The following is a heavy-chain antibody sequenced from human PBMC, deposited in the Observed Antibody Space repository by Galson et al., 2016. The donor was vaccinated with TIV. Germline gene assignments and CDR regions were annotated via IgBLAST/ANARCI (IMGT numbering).Heavy chain of an antibody. J-gene: IGHJ4*02. V-gene: IGHV1-2*02. CDR2: INPNSGDT. CDR3: ARDPDSTVTAPFDY. CDR1: GYTFTGYY. D-gene: IGHD4-17*01. Sequence: SVKVSCKASGYTFTGYYMHWVRQAPGRGLEWMGWINPNSGDTNYAQNFQDRVTMTSDTSIRTAYMELSRLKSDNTAVYYCARDPDSTVTAPFDYWGQGTLVTISS.